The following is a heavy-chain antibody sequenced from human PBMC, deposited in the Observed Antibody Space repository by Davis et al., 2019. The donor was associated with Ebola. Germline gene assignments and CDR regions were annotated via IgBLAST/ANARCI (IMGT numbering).Heavy chain of an antibody. CDR2: VSHGGVS. D-gene: IGHD6-13*01. CDR1: GGSISSNMNY. Sequence: SETLSLTCTVSGGSISSNMNYWGWIRQSPGKGLEWIGKVSHGGVSDYTPSLRSRVTMSVDTSKNQFSLKMNPVTAADTAVYYCARAKIAAAVFTWFDPWGQGTLVTVSS. V-gene: IGHV4-39*07. CDR3: ARAKIAAAVFTWFDP. J-gene: IGHJ5*02.